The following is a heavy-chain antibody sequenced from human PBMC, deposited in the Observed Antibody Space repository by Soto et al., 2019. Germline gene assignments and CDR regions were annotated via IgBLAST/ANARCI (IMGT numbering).Heavy chain of an antibody. V-gene: IGHV4-30-2*01. Sequence: SETLSLTCAVSGGSISSGGYSWSWIRQPPGKGLEWIGYIYHSGSTYYNPSLKSRVTISVDTSKNTLYLQMNSLRAEDTAVYYCARTETWLRFPFDYWGLGTLVTVSS. CDR3: ARTETWLRFPFDY. J-gene: IGHJ4*02. CDR2: IYHSGST. D-gene: IGHD5-12*01. CDR1: GGSISSGGYS.